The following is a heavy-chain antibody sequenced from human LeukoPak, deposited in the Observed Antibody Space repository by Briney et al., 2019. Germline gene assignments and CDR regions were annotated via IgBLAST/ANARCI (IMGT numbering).Heavy chain of an antibody. CDR1: GGSISTYY. CDR2: MYTSGTT. J-gene: IGHJ6*02. V-gene: IGHV4-4*07. CDR3: ARGQGSYYGVDV. Sequence: PSETLSLTCTVSGGSISTYYWSWIRQPAGKGLEWIGRMYTSGTTKYNPSLKSRVTMSVDTSNNQFSLKVSSVTAADTAVYYCARGQGSYYGVDVWGQGTTVTVS.